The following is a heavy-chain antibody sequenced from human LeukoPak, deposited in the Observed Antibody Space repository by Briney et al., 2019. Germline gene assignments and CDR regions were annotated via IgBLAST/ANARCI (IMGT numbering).Heavy chain of an antibody. CDR3: AKIPLAQVAFDY. V-gene: IGHV3-23*01. J-gene: IGHJ4*02. D-gene: IGHD2-15*01. CDR2: ISGSGGST. CDR1: GFTFSSYF. Sequence: PGGSLRLSCAAPGFTFSSYFMSWVRQAPGKGLEWVSAISGSGGSTYYADSVKGRFTISRDNSKNTLYLQMNSLRAEDTAVYYCAKIPLAQVAFDYWGQGTLVTVSS.